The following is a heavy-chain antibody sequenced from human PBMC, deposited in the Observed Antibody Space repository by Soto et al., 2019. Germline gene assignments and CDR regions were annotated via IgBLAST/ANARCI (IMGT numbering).Heavy chain of an antibody. CDR3: AKDSHIVVVTGYPYYFDY. CDR2: ISGSGGST. D-gene: IGHD2-21*02. CDR1: GFTFSSYA. V-gene: IGHV3-23*01. Sequence: TGGSLRLSCAASGFTFSSYAMSWVRQAPGKGLEWVSAISGSGGSTYYADSVKGRFTISRDNSKNTLYLQMNSLRAEDTAVYYCAKDSHIVVVTGYPYYFDYWGQGTLVTVSS. J-gene: IGHJ4*02.